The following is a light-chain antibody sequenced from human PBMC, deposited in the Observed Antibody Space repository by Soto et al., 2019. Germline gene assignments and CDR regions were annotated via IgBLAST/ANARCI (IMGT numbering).Light chain of an antibody. CDR2: DAS. CDR1: QNIHDK. V-gene: IGKV3-15*01. J-gene: IGKJ5*01. Sequence: EIVMTQSPATLSVSPVERVSLSGRASQNIHDKLAWYQREPGQTPRLLIYDASTRATGISGSFSGSGSGTEFTLTISSLQSEDFAVYYCQQYNDWPPRITFGQGTRLENK. CDR3: QQYNDWPPRIT.